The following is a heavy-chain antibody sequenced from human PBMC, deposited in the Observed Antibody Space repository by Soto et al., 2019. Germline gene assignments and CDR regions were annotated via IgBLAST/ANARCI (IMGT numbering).Heavy chain of an antibody. D-gene: IGHD4-17*01. CDR3: ARDRLATVTTGYYYYYMDV. CDR1: GGSFSGYY. V-gene: IGHV4-34*01. Sequence: PSETLSLTCAVYGGSFSGYYWSWIRQPPGKGLERIGEINHSGSTNYNPSLKSRVTISVDTSKNQFSLKLSSVTAADTAVYYCARDRLATVTTGYYYYYMDVWGKGTTVTVSS. CDR2: INHSGST. J-gene: IGHJ6*03.